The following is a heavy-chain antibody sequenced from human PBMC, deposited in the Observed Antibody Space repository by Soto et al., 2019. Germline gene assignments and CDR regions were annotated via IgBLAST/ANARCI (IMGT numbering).Heavy chain of an antibody. CDR2: IIPIFGTA. CDR1: GGTFGSYA. V-gene: IGHV1-69*01. Sequence: QVQLVQSGAEVKKPGSSVKVSCKASGGTFGSYAISWVRQAPGQGLEWMGGIIPIFGTANYAQRFQGRVTITADESTSTAYMELSSLRSEDTAVYYCARGGFTVVVVAAPFDYWGQGTLVTVSS. J-gene: IGHJ4*02. D-gene: IGHD2-15*01. CDR3: ARGGFTVVVVAAPFDY.